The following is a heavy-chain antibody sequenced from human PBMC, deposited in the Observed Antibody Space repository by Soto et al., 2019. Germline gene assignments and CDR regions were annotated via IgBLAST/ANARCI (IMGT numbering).Heavy chain of an antibody. CDR3: AIGQWLANYYYYGMDV. Sequence: SETLSLTCAVSGGSISSSNWWSWVRQPPGKGLEWIGEIYHSGSTNYNPSLKSRVTISVDKSKNQFSLKLSSVAAADTAVYYCAIGQWLANYYYYGMDVWGQGTTVTVSS. V-gene: IGHV4-4*02. J-gene: IGHJ6*02. D-gene: IGHD6-19*01. CDR1: GGSISSSNW. CDR2: IYHSGST.